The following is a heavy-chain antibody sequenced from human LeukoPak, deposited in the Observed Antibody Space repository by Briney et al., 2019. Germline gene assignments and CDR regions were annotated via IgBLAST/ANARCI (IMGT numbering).Heavy chain of an antibody. CDR2: IYTSGST. D-gene: IGHD3-3*01. CDR1: GGSISSGSYY. CDR3: ARVSEYYDFWSGYAFDI. J-gene: IGHJ3*02. V-gene: IGHV4-61*02. Sequence: PSQTLSLTYTVSGGSISSGSYYWSWIRQPAGKGLEWIGRIYTSGSTNYNPSLKSRVTISVDTSKNQFSLKLSSVTAADTAVYYCARVSEYYDFWSGYAFDIWGQGTMVTVSS.